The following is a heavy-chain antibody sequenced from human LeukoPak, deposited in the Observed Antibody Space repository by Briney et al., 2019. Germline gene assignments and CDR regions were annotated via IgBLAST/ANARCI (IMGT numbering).Heavy chain of an antibody. CDR3: ARFSSDYGLFYFDY. Sequence: PSETLSLTCTVSGGSISSYYWSWIRQPPGEGLEWIGYIYYSGSTNYNPSHKSRVTISVDTSKNQFSLKLSSVTAADTAVYYCARFSSDYGLFYFDYWGQGTLVTVSS. J-gene: IGHJ4*02. CDR1: GGSISSYY. CDR2: IYYSGST. V-gene: IGHV4-59*01. D-gene: IGHD4-17*01.